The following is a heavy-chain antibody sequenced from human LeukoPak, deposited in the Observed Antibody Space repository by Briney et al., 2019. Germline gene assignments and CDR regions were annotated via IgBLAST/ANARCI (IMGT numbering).Heavy chain of an antibody. CDR2: IYYSGST. CDR3: ARVRGSRGAFDI. CDR1: GGSISSYY. D-gene: IGHD6-19*01. V-gene: IGHV4-59*01. Sequence: SETLSLTCTVSGGSISSYYWSWIRQPPGKGLEWIGYIYYSGSTNYNPSLKSRVTISVDTSKSQFSLKLSSVTAADTAVYYCARVRGSRGAFDIWGQGTMVTVSS. J-gene: IGHJ3*02.